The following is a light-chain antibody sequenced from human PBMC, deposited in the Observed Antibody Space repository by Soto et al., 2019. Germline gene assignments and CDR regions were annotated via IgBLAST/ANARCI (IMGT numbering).Light chain of an antibody. Sequence: DIQMTQSPSTLSASVGDRVTITCRASQSISSWLAWYQQKPGKAPKFLIYDASSLESGVPSRFSGSGSGTEFTLTISSLQPDDIATYYCQQYNSYPTFGQGTKVETK. CDR1: QSISSW. CDR3: QQYNSYPT. J-gene: IGKJ1*01. V-gene: IGKV1-5*01. CDR2: DAS.